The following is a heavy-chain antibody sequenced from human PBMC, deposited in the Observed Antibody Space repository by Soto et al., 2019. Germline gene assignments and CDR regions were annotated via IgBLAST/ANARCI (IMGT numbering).Heavy chain of an antibody. CDR2: INAGNGNT. J-gene: IGHJ3*02. CDR3: AREGDGYKNAFDI. CDR1: GYTFTSYA. D-gene: IGHD5-12*01. Sequence: ASVKVSCKASGYTFTSYAMHWVRQAPGQRLEWMGWINAGNGNTKYSQKFQGRVTMTTDTSTSTVYMELSSLRSEDTAVYYCAREGDGYKNAFDIWGQGTMVTVSS. V-gene: IGHV1-3*01.